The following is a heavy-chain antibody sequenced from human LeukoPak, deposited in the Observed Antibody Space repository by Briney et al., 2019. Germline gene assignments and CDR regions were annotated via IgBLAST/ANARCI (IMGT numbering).Heavy chain of an antibody. CDR3: ARDQGGYDSRGELDY. Sequence: SETLSLTCTVSNGSVSSYYWSWIRQPPGKGLEWIGYIYYSGSTNHNPSLKSRVTISLDTSKNQFSLKLNSVTAADTAVYYCARDQGGYDSRGELDYWGQGTLVTVSS. J-gene: IGHJ4*02. CDR1: NGSVSSYY. V-gene: IGHV4-59*02. D-gene: IGHD5-12*01. CDR2: IYYSGST.